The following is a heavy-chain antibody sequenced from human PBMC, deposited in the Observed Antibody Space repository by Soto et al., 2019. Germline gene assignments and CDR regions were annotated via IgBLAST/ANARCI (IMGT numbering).Heavy chain of an antibody. CDR3: ARLSGVPTNSFDY. CDR2: IYYSGST. D-gene: IGHD2-2*01. Sequence: SETLSLTCTVSGGSISSYYWSWIRQPPGKGLEWIGYIYYSGSTNYNPSLKSRVTITIDTSKNQFSLKLSSVTAADTAVYYCARLSGVPTNSFDYWGQGTLVTVSS. J-gene: IGHJ4*02. CDR1: GGSISSYY. V-gene: IGHV4-59*01.